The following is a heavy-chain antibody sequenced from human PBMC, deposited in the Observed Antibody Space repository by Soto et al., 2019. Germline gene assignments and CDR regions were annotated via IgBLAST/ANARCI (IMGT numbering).Heavy chain of an antibody. CDR1: GGSFSDYQ. CDR3: AGGPDYGDYDA. Sequence: QVQLRQWGAGLLKPSETLSLTCEVSGGSFSDYQWTWIRQSPEKGLEWIGEIRHNGDTNSKPSLRSRLTMSIDTYKNQFSLNLSSVTSADTAVYFCAGGPDYGDYDAWGQGIPVTVSS. CDR2: IRHNGDT. D-gene: IGHD4-17*01. V-gene: IGHV4-34*01. J-gene: IGHJ5*02.